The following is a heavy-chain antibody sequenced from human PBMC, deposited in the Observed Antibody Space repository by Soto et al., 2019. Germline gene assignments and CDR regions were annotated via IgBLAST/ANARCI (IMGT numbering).Heavy chain of an antibody. D-gene: IGHD2-2*03. CDR1: GGTFSRYA. Sequence: SVKVSCKASGGTFSRYAIDWVRQAPGQGLEWMGGIIPMSGTANYAQKFQGRVTITADESTSTAHMELNSLRSEDTAVYYCASGYCSTSTCRRTGGYVYFDYWGQGTLVTVSS. V-gene: IGHV1-69*13. CDR3: ASGYCSTSTCRRTGGYVYFDY. J-gene: IGHJ4*02. CDR2: IIPMSGTA.